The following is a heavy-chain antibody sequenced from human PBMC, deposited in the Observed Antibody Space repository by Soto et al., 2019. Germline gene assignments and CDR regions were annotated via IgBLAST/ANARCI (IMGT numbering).Heavy chain of an antibody. CDR1: GGSISSYY. J-gene: IGHJ4*02. D-gene: IGHD3-22*01. CDR3: ARVIRGYYYASRGAWELSNLYYFGY. Sequence: SETLSLTCTVSGGSISSYYWSWIRQPPGKGLEWIGYMYNTGSTIYNPSLKSRVTISVDTSKNQFSLKLNSVTAADTAVYYCARVIRGYYYASRGAWELSNLYYFGYWGQGNL. CDR2: MYNTGST. V-gene: IGHV4-59*08.